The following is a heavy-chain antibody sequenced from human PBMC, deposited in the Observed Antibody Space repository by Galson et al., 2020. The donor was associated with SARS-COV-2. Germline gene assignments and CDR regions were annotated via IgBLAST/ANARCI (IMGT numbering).Heavy chain of an antibody. D-gene: IGHD6-19*01. Sequence: GGSLRLSCAASGFTFSSYGMHWVRQAPGKGLEWVAVIWYDGSNKYYADSVKGRFTISRDNSKNTLYLQMNSLRAEDTAVYYCARDERSRGWYVDYWGQGTLVTVSS. J-gene: IGHJ4*02. CDR3: ARDERSRGWYVDY. CDR2: IWYDGSNK. V-gene: IGHV3-33*01. CDR1: GFTFSSYG.